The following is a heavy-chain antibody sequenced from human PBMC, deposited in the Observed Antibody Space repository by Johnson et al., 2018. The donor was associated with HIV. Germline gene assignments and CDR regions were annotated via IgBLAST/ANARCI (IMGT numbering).Heavy chain of an antibody. CDR2: IKSKTDGGTT. CDR3: ARACRDGYTCDAFDI. J-gene: IGHJ3*02. V-gene: IGHV3-15*01. Sequence: VQLVESGGGLIKPGGFLRLSCAASAFTFSNAWMTWVRQAPGKGLEWVGRIKSKTDGGTTYYADSVNGRFTISRDNSKNTLYLQMNSLRAEDTALYYCARACRDGYTCDAFDIWGQGTMVTVSS. CDR1: AFTFSNAW. D-gene: IGHD5-24*01.